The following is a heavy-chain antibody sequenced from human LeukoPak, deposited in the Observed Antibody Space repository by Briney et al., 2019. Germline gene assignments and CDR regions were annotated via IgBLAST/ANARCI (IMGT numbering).Heavy chain of an antibody. D-gene: IGHD7-27*01. CDR2: ISSSSSCI. V-gene: IGHV3-21*01. Sequence: GGSLRLSCAASGFTFSSYSMNWVRQAPGMGLECVSSISSSSSCIYDADSVKGGFTISRDNAKNSLYLQMNSLRAEDTAVYYCARGNWGISLWGQGTLVTVSS. J-gene: IGHJ4*02. CDR1: GFTFSSYS. CDR3: ARGNWGISL.